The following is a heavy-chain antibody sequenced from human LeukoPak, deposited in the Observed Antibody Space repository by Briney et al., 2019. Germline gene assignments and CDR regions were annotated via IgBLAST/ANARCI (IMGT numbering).Heavy chain of an antibody. CDR2: INPSGCST. D-gene: IGHD1-1*01. Sequence: ASVKVSCEASGYTLTRYYMLWVRQAPGQALEWMGIINPSGCSTSYAQKFQRRVTMTRDTSTSTVYMELSSLRSEDTAMSYCARGGSSWKGRLDPDYWGQGTLVTVSS. J-gene: IGHJ4*02. CDR1: GYTLTRYY. CDR3: ARGGSSWKGRLDPDY. V-gene: IGHV1-46*01.